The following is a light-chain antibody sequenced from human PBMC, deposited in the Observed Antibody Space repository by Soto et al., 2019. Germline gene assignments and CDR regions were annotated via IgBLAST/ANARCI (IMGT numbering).Light chain of an antibody. CDR3: QSYDSSLSGYV. Sequence: QSVLTQPPSVSGAPGQWVTISSTWNSANLGSPCKVDWYQQLPGTAPKLLIYRNHNRPSGVPARFSGSKSGTSASLAIAGLQAEDAGDYHCQSYDSSLSGYVFGTGTKVTVL. CDR1: SANLGSPCK. V-gene: IGLV1-40*01. CDR2: RNH. J-gene: IGLJ1*01.